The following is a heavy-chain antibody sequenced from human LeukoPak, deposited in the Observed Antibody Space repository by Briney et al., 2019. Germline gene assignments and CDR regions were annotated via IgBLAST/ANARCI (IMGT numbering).Heavy chain of an antibody. CDR1: GTSFTSYY. Sequence: KPSETLSLTCGVSGTSFTSYYWSWIRQTPRKGLEWIGEVNHSGYTNMNPSLKSRVTISVDTSKNQFSLLMTSVTAADTAVYFCARMTTGHDYWGQGTLVTVSS. D-gene: IGHD4-17*01. V-gene: IGHV4-34*01. CDR3: ARMTTGHDY. CDR2: VNHSGYT. J-gene: IGHJ4*02.